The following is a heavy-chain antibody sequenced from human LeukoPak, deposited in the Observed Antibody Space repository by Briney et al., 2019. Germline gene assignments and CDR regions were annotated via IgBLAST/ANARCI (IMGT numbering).Heavy chain of an antibody. V-gene: IGHV2-70*11. CDR3: ARIIGHYYDSSGYYFHDAFDI. CDR1: GFSLSTSGMC. D-gene: IGHD3-22*01. Sequence: SGPTLVNPTQTLTLTCSFSGFSLSTSGMCVSWIRQPPGKALEWLARIDWDDDKYYSTSLKTRLTISKDTSKNQVVLTMTNMVPVDTATYYCARIIGHYYDSSGYYFHDAFDIWGHGTMVTVSS. J-gene: IGHJ3*02. CDR2: IDWDDDK.